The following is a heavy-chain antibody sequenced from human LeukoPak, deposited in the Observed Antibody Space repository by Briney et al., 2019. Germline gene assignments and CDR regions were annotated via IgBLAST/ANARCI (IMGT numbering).Heavy chain of an antibody. CDR2: INHRGST. J-gene: IGHJ4*02. V-gene: IGHV4-34*01. D-gene: IGHD5-24*01. CDR1: GGSFSGYY. CDR3: ARGVGVGYNPPYFDY. Sequence: SETLSLTCAVYGGSFSGYYWSWIRQPPGKGLEWIGEINHRGSTNYNPSLKSRVTISVDTSKNQFSLKLSSVTAADTAVYYCARGVGVGYNPPYFDYWGQGTLVTVSS.